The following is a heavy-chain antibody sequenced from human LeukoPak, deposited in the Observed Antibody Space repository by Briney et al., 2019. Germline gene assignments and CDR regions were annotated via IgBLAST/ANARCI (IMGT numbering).Heavy chain of an antibody. V-gene: IGHV3-30*18. CDR2: ISYDGSNK. CDR1: GFTFSSYG. Sequence: GGTLRLSCAASGFTFSSYGMHWVRQAPGKGLEWVAVISYDGSNKYYADSVKGRFTISRDNSKNTLYLQMNSLRAEDTAVYYCAKDHGRAFGYWGQGTLVTVSS. CDR3: AKDHGRAFGY. D-gene: IGHD1-26*01. J-gene: IGHJ4*02.